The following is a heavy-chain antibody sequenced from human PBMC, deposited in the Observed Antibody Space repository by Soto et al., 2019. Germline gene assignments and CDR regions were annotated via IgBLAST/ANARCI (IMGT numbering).Heavy chain of an antibody. Sequence: QVQLVQSGAEVKKPGSSVKVSCKASGGTFSSYASSWVRQAPGQGLEWMGGIIPLFCTANYAQKFQGRFTITADESTSTAYMELRSLRSEDTAVYYCARGMGGSCGSCYSAWGQGTLVTVA. V-gene: IGHV1-69*01. CDR3: ARGMGGSCGSCYSA. J-gene: IGHJ4*02. D-gene: IGHD2-15*01. CDR1: GGTFSSYA. CDR2: IIPLFCTA.